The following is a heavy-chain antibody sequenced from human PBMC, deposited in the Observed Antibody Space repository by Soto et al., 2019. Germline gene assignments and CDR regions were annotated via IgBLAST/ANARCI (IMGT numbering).Heavy chain of an antibody. CDR2: ISPNNGDT. Sequence: QVQLVQSGAEVKRPGASMKVSCKASGYTFTNYGFNWVRQAPGQGLEWMGWISPNNGDTNYAQTFQDRVTLTTDTSTSTAYMELRSLTSDYTAVYYCARTPRAQMIVLEAATRFDYWGQGTLVTVSS. CDR3: ARTPRAQMIVLEAATRFDY. V-gene: IGHV1-18*04. J-gene: IGHJ4*02. D-gene: IGHD2-15*01. CDR1: GYTFTNYG.